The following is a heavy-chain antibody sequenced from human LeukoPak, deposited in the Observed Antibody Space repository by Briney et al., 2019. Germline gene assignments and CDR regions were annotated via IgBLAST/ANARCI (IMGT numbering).Heavy chain of an antibody. D-gene: IGHD1-1*01. Sequence: SETLSLTCSVSDDSITMYYWTWIRQPPGKGLEWIGYVDHTGSTNFNPSLNGRVSISTDTTNNRISLRLRSVTAADTAVYFCARGRVSSSTWYSTYYYCFYMDVWGKGTTVTASS. CDR2: VDHTGST. CDR1: DDSITMYY. V-gene: IGHV4-59*01. CDR3: ARGRVSSSTWYSTYYYCFYMDV. J-gene: IGHJ6*03.